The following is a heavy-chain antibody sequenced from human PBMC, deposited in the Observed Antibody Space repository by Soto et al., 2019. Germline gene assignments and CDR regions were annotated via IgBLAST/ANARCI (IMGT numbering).Heavy chain of an antibody. D-gene: IGHD6-6*01. J-gene: IGHJ5*02. CDR1: GFTFSSYG. CDR3: ARVLAAHWFDP. CDR2: IWYDGSNK. Sequence: PGGSLRLSCAASGFTFSSYGMHWVRQAPGKGLEWVAVIWYDGSNKYYADSVKGRFTISRDNSKNTLYLQMNSLRAEDTAVYYCARVLAAHWFDPWGQGTLVTVSS. V-gene: IGHV3-33*01.